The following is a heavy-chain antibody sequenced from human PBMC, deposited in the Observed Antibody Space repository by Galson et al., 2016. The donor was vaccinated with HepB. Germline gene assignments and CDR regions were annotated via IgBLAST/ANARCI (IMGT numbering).Heavy chain of an antibody. Sequence: ETLSLTCTVSGVFISSANYYWGWIRQPAGKGPEWIGEINHSGSTNYNPSLKGRVTISVDMSKNQFSLRLNSVTAADTAVYYCAKKGRWHYAAPYYFDSWGQGTLVTVSS. CDR3: AKKGRWHYAAPYYFDS. D-gene: IGHD1-7*01. CDR2: INHSGST. CDR1: GVFISSANYY. J-gene: IGHJ4*02. V-gene: IGHV4-39*07.